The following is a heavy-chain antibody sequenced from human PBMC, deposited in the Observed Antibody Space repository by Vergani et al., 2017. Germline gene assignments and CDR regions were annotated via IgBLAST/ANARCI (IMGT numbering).Heavy chain of an antibody. Sequence: QMQLQESGPGLVKASETLSLTCTVSGDSIISRSYYWGWIRQPPGKGLEWIGSMDYSGNTYYNPSLDSPISISFETPKNQFSLRLTSVTAADTAVYYCASKRGACRAAYCHSYDVWGQGTLVGVSS. V-gene: IGHV4-39*01. CDR1: GDSIISRSYY. D-gene: IGHD2-15*01. CDR3: ASKRGACRAAYCHSYDV. J-gene: IGHJ4*02. CDR2: MDYSGNT.